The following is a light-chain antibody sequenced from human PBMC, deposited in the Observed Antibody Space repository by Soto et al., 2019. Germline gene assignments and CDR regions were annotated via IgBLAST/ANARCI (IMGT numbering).Light chain of an antibody. CDR2: EVS. CDR3: SSYTSIITVI. CDR1: SSDVGGYNY. J-gene: IGLJ2*01. Sequence: QSALTQPASVSGSPGQSITISCTGTSSDVGGYNYVSWYQQHPGKAPKLIIYEVSNRPSGVSNRFSGSKSGNTASLTISGLQAEDEADYYCSSYTSIITVIFGGGTKLTVL. V-gene: IGLV2-14*01.